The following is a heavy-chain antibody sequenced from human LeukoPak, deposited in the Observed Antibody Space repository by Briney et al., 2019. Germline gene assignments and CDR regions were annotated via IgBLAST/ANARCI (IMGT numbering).Heavy chain of an antibody. J-gene: IGHJ4*02. CDR1: GFTFRTSS. Sequence: GGSLRLSCEASGFTFRTSSMTWVRQAPGRGLEWVSYISSRSDTIYYADSVKGRFTISRDNAKNSLYLQMNSLRDDDTAMYYCARDSAPITMVVEVPAGFDYWGQGTQVTVSS. CDR3: ARDSAPITMVVEVPAGFDY. D-gene: IGHD3-22*01. CDR2: ISSRSDTI. V-gene: IGHV3-48*02.